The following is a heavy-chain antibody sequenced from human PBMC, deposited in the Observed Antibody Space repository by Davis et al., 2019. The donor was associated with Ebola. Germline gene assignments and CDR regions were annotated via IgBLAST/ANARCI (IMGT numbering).Heavy chain of an antibody. D-gene: IGHD3-3*01. V-gene: IGHV3-33*01. CDR3: ATARGYYDFWSGYDY. Sequence: GESLKISCAASGFTFSSYGMHWVRQAPGKGLAWVAVIWYDGSNKYYADSVKGRFTISRDNSKNTLYLQMNSLRAEDTAVYYCATARGYYDFWSGYDYWGQGTLVTVSS. CDR1: GFTFSSYG. CDR2: IWYDGSNK. J-gene: IGHJ4*02.